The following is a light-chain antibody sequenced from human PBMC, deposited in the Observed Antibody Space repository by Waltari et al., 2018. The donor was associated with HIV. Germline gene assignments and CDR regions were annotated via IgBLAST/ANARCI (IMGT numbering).Light chain of an antibody. V-gene: IGKV4-1*01. CDR2: WAS. CDR1: QSVLYSSNNKNY. Sequence: DIVMTQSPDSLAVSLGERATINCKSSQSVLYSSNNKNYLAWYQQKPGQPPKLLIHWASTRESGVPDRFSGGGSGTDFTLTISSLQAEDVATYYCQQYYGSLSFGGGTKVEIK. CDR3: QQYYGSLS. J-gene: IGKJ4*01.